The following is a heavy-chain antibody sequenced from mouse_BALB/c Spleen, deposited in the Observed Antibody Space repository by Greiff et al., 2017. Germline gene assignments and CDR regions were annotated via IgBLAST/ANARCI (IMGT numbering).Heavy chain of an antibody. D-gene: IGHD2-4*01. Sequence: VKLMESGAELVRPGVSVKISCKGSGYTFTDYAMHWVKQSHAKSLEWIGVISTYYGDASYNQKFKGKATMTVDKSSSTAYMELARLTSEDSAIYYCARSGDYYDYPWFAYWGQGTLVTVSA. CDR2: ISTYYGDA. CDR3: ARSGDYYDYPWFAY. J-gene: IGHJ3*01. CDR1: GYTFTDYA. V-gene: IGHV1S137*01.